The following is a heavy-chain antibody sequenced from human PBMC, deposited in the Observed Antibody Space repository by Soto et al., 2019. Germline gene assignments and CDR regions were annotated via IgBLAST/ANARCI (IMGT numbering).Heavy chain of an antibody. J-gene: IGHJ4*02. V-gene: IGHV3-23*01. CDR2: ISGSGGST. Sequence: EGQLLESGGGLVQPGGSRRLSCAASGFTFSSYAMIWVRQAPGKGLEWVSAISGSGGSTYYADSVKGRFTISRDNSKNPLYLQMNSLRAEDTAVYYCAKDHQHGITGTTFDYWGQGTLVNVSS. D-gene: IGHD1-7*01. CDR1: GFTFSSYA. CDR3: AKDHQHGITGTTFDY.